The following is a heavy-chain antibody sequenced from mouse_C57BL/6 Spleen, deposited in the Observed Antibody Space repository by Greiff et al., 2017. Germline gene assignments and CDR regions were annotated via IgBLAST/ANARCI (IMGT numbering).Heavy chain of an antibody. Sequence: QVQLQQSGAELVKPGASVKLSCKASGYTFTEYTIHWVQQRSGQGLEWIGWFYPGSGSIKYNEKFKDKATLTADKSSSTVYMELSRLTSEDSAVXFCARHSRPSYYYGSSPYYAMDYWGQGTSVTVSS. V-gene: IGHV1-62-2*01. CDR1: GYTFTEYT. D-gene: IGHD1-1*01. CDR3: ARHSRPSYYYGSSPYYAMDY. CDR2: FYPGSGSI. J-gene: IGHJ4*01.